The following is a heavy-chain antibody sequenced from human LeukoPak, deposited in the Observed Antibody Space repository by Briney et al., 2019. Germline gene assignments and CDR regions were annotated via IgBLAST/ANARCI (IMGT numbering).Heavy chain of an antibody. J-gene: IGHJ4*02. CDR1: GDSISGYY. V-gene: IGHV4-59*01. Sequence: SSETLSLTCTVSGDSISGYYWGWVRQPPGKGLEWIGYIYSGGNANYSPSLKSRVTMSVDTSKNQFSLSLYSVTAADTAVYYCARYSAIYYVYWDEGTLVTVSS. D-gene: IGHD1-26*01. CDR2: IYSGGNA. CDR3: ARYSAIYYVY.